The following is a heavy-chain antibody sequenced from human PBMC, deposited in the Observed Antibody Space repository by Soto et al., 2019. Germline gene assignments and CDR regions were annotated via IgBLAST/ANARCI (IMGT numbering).Heavy chain of an antibody. V-gene: IGHV1-2*04. CDR2: INPKSGGT. CDR1: GYSFTDYH. Sequence: ASVKVSCKASGYSFTDYHIHWVRQAPGQGLEWLGRINPKSGGTSTAQKFQGWVTMTRDRSISTVYMELARLRSDDTAVYFCARGHSTDCSNGVCSFFYNHEMDAWGQGTTVTVSS. CDR3: ARGHSTDCSNGVCSFFYNHEMDA. D-gene: IGHD2-8*01. J-gene: IGHJ6*02.